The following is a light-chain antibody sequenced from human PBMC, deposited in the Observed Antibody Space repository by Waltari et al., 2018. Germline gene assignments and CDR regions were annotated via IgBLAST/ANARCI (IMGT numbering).Light chain of an antibody. Sequence: SALTQPASASGSPGPSTTIHCTGTRCDVRSFNLVSWYQQHPGKAPKLLIYEVDKRPSGVSDRFSGSKSGNTASLTISGLQAEDETDYYCYSYAGASTYVFGTGTKVTVL. CDR3: YSYAGASTYV. J-gene: IGLJ1*01. CDR2: EVD. CDR1: RCDVRSFNL. V-gene: IGLV2-23*02.